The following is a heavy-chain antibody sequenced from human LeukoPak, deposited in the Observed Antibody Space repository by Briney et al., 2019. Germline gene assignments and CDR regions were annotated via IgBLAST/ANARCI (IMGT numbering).Heavy chain of an antibody. J-gene: IGHJ4*02. D-gene: IGHD6-19*01. CDR3: AKDAGYNSGRHFDF. Sequence: PGGSLRLSCAASGFAFNTFAMTWIRQAPGKGLEWVSTVNDAGGNTYYADSVKGRFTISRDNPKNTLYLHMTSLRADDTAVYYCAKDAGYNSGRHFDFWGQGTLVTVSS. CDR2: VNDAGGNT. V-gene: IGHV3-23*01. CDR1: GFAFNTFA.